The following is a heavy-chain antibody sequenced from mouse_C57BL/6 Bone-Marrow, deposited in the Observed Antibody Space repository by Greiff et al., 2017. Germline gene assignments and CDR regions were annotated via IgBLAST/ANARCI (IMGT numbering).Heavy chain of an antibody. D-gene: IGHD2-4*01. CDR3: AKNDSDKMAWFAY. Sequence: EVKLMESGGGLVKPGGSLKLSCAASGFTFSDYGMHWVRQAPEKGLEWVAYISSGSSTIYYADTVKGRFTISRDNAKNTLFLQKTSLRSEDTAMYYCAKNDSDKMAWFAYWGQGTLVTVSA. CDR2: ISSGSSTI. J-gene: IGHJ3*01. CDR1: GFTFSDYG. V-gene: IGHV5-17*01.